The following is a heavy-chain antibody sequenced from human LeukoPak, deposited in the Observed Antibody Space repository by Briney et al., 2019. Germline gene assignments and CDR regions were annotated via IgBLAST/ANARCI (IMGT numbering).Heavy chain of an antibody. CDR3: AKSNGYGLIDY. J-gene: IGHJ4*02. CDR2: IYSSGNT. Sequence: SEALSLTCAVSGASISSSNYYWGWVRQSPGKGLEWIGNIYSSGNTYYNASLKSRVTMYIDTSKNQFSLKLSSVTAADTAMYYCAKSNGYGLIDYWGQGTLVTVSS. D-gene: IGHD5-12*01. CDR1: GASISSSNYY. V-gene: IGHV4-39*01.